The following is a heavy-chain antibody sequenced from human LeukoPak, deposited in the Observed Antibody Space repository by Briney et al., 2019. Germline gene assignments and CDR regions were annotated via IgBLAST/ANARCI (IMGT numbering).Heavy chain of an antibody. CDR3: AKGGNYDILTGYCDY. Sequence: PGGSLRLSCAASGFTFSSYAMSWVRQAPGKGLEWVSGISGSSGSTYYADSVKGRFTISRDNSKNTLYLQMNRLRVEDTAVYYCAKGGNYDILTGYCDYWGQGTLVTVSS. J-gene: IGHJ4*02. V-gene: IGHV3-23*01. D-gene: IGHD3-9*01. CDR2: ISGSSGST. CDR1: GFTFSSYA.